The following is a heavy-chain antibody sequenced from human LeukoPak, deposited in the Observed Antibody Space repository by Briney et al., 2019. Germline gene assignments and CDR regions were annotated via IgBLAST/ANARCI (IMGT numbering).Heavy chain of an antibody. CDR2: ISGSGGNT. D-gene: IGHD6-13*01. J-gene: IGHJ4*02. CDR3: AKGVTAAAPYYFDY. CDR1: GFTFSNYG. V-gene: IGHV3-23*01. Sequence: GGSLRLSCAASGFTFSNYGMSWVRQAPGKGLEWVSTISGSGGNTYYADSVKGRFTISRDNSENTLYLQMNSLRAEDTALYYCAKGVTAAAPYYFDYWGQGTLVTVSS.